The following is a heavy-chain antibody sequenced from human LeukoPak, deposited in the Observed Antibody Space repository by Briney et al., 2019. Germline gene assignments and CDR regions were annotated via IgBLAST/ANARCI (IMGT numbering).Heavy chain of an antibody. CDR1: GVTVSSNY. J-gene: IGHJ4*02. CDR3: ARDSH. Sequence: HPGGSLRLSCAASGVTVSSNYMNWVRQAPGKGLEWVSVIYIDGSTYYADSVKGRFTISRDNSKNTVYFQMNSLRVEDTAVYYCARDSHWGQGTLVTVSS. CDR2: IYIDGST. V-gene: IGHV3-66*01.